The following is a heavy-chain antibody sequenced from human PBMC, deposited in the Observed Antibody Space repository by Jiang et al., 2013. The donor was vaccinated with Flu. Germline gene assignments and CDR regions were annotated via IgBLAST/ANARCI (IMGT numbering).Heavy chain of an antibody. CDR1: GFTFSSYA. Sequence: VQLLESGGGLVQPGGSLRLSCAASGFTFSSYAMSWVRQAPGKGLEWVSAISGSGGSTYYADSVKGRFTISRDNSKNTLYLQMNSLRAADTAVYYCARGRRVAVAGRAVEDYWGQGTLVTVSS. J-gene: IGHJ4*02. CDR2: ISGSGGST. V-gene: IGHV3-23*01. CDR3: ARGRRVAVAGRAVEDY. D-gene: IGHD6-19*01.